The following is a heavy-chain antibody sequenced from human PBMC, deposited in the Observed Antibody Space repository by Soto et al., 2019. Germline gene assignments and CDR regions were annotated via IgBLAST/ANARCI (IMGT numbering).Heavy chain of an antibody. D-gene: IGHD4-4*01. CDR3: ARGLDYSNPYYGMVV. J-gene: IGHJ6*02. CDR1: GFTFSSYD. V-gene: IGHV3-13*01. CDR2: IGTAGDT. Sequence: GGSLRLSCAASGFTFSSYDMHWVRQATGKGLEWVSAIGTAGDTYYPGSVKGRFTISRENAKNSLYLQMNSLRAGDTAVYYCARGLDYSNPYYGMVVWGQGTTVTVSS.